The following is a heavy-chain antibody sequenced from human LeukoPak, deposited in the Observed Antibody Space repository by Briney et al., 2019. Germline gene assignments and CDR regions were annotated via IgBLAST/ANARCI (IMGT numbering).Heavy chain of an antibody. Sequence: GGSLRLSCAASGFTFSSYGMHWVRQAPGKGLEWVAVISYDGSNKCYADSVKGRFTISRDNSKNTLYLQMNSLRAEDTAVYYCAKDGGWLVTYIDYWGQGTLVTVSS. J-gene: IGHJ4*02. CDR1: GFTFSSYG. V-gene: IGHV3-30*18. D-gene: IGHD6-19*01. CDR2: ISYDGSNK. CDR3: AKDGGWLVTYIDY.